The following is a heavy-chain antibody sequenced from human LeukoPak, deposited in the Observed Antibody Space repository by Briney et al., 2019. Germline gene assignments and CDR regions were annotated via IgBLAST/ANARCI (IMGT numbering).Heavy chain of an antibody. V-gene: IGHV1-69*13. D-gene: IGHD2-15*01. CDR1: GGTFSSYA. CDR2: IIPIFGTA. CDR3: ARGVVGLYGMDV. J-gene: IGHJ6*02. Sequence: SVKVSCKASGGTFSSYAISWVRQAPGQGLEWMGGIIPIFGTANYAQKFQGRVAITADESTSTAYMELSSLRSEDTAVYYCARGVVGLYGMDVWGQGTTVTVSS.